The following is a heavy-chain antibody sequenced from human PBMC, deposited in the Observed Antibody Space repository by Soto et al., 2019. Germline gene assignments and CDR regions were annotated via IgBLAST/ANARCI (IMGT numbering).Heavy chain of an antibody. CDR1: GGSISRGAYF. CDR3: ARGGPVSVSPAWQLLGYFDY. J-gene: IGHJ4*02. Sequence: PSETLSLTCSVSGGSISRGAYFWTWIRQFPGKGLEWIAYISYTGATYYNPSLKSRVTILADTSKNQFSLKLNPVTSADTAVYYCARGGPVSVSPAWQLLGYFDYWGQGTLVTV. V-gene: IGHV4-31*03. D-gene: IGHD2-15*01. CDR2: ISYTGAT.